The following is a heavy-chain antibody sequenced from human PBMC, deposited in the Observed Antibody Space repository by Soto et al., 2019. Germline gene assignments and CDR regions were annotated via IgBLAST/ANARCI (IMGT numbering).Heavy chain of an antibody. CDR1: GFTFSSYW. CDR2: IKQDGSEK. J-gene: IGHJ6*03. V-gene: IGHV3-7*01. CDR3: ARPGHYYYMDV. Sequence: GGSPRLSCAASGFTFSSYWMSWVRQAPGKGLEWVANIKQDGSEKYYVDSVKGRFTISRDNAKNSLYLQMNSLRAEDTAVYYCARPGHYYYMDVWGKGTTVTVSS.